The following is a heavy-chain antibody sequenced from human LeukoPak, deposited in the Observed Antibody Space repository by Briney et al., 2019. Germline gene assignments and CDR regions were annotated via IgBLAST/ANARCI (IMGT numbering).Heavy chain of an antibody. CDR3: ARDKRGATVVTLYSYYYMDV. D-gene: IGHD4-23*01. Sequence: GGSLRLSCAASGFTFSTYWMHWVRQAPGKGLVWVSRINSDGSSTSYADSVKGRFTISRDNAKNTLYLQMNSLRAEDTAVYYCARDKRGATVVTLYSYYYMDVWGKGTTVTISS. V-gene: IGHV3-74*01. CDR2: INSDGSST. CDR1: GFTFSTYW. J-gene: IGHJ6*03.